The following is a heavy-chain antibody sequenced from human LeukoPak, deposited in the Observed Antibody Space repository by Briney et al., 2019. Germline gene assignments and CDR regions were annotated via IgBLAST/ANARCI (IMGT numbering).Heavy chain of an antibody. Sequence: GASVKVSCKASGGTFSSCAISWVRQAPGQGLEWMGWISAYNGNTNYAQKLQGRVTMTTDTSTSTAYMELRSLRSDDTAVYYCARDRGQYFDYWGQGTLVTVSS. CDR2: ISAYNGNT. CDR3: ARDRGQYFDY. CDR1: GGTFSSCA. V-gene: IGHV1-18*01. J-gene: IGHJ4*02.